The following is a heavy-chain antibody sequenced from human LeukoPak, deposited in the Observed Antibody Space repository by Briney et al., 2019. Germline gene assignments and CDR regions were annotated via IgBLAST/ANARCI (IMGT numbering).Heavy chain of an antibody. J-gene: IGHJ4*02. Sequence: GGYLILSCAASGFNFISYALSWVHQAPGHGLDWVSAISGSGGSTYYADSVKGRFTISSDNSKNTLYLQMNSLRAEDTAVYYCAKRDDVVAPFDYWGQGTLVTVSS. V-gene: IGHV3-23*01. CDR1: GFNFISYA. D-gene: IGHD2-15*01. CDR2: ISGSGGST. CDR3: AKRDDVVAPFDY.